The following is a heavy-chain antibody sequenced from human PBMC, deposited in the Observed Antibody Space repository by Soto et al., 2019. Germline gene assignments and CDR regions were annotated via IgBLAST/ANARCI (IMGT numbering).Heavy chain of an antibody. D-gene: IGHD3-3*01. Sequence: PSETLSRTCTVSGGSLTSRNYYWAWVRQPPGKGLEWIGNIYYSGETYYHSSFRSRLTVSVDTTKNQFSLKLRSLTAADTAMYYCASLRGPGNVDHWSQGTMVAVSS. CDR1: GGSLTSRNYY. CDR3: ASLRGPGNVDH. CDR2: IYYSGET. V-gene: IGHV4-39*01. J-gene: IGHJ4*02.